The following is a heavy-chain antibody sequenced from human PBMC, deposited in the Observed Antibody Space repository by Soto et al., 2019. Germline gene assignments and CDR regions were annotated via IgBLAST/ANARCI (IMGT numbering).Heavy chain of an antibody. D-gene: IGHD2-15*01. V-gene: IGHV4-39*01. CDR2: IYYSGST. J-gene: IGHJ5*02. CDR1: GGSISSSSYY. CDR3: ARPVEYCSGGSCYSSWFDP. Sequence: QLQLQESGPGLVKPSETLSLTCTVSGGSISSSSYYWGWIRQPPGKGLEWIGSIYYSGSTYYNPSLKSRVTISVDTSKKQFSLKLSSVTAADTAVYYCARPVEYCSGGSCYSSWFDPWGQGTLVTVSS.